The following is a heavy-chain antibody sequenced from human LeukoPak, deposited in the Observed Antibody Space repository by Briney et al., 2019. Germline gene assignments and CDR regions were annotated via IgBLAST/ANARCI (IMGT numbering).Heavy chain of an antibody. CDR1: GFTFSSYS. CDR2: ISSSSSYI. J-gene: IGHJ4*02. CDR3: ARDDLYYYDSSGYYGVY. D-gene: IGHD3-22*01. Sequence: GGSLRLSCAASGFTFSSYSMNWVRQAPGKGLEWVSSISSSSSYIYYADPVKGRFTISRDNAKNSLYLQMNSLRAEDTAVYYCARDDLYYYDSSGYYGVYWGQGTLVTVSS. V-gene: IGHV3-21*01.